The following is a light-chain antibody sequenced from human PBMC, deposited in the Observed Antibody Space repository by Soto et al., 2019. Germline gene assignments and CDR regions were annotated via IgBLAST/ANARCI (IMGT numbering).Light chain of an antibody. CDR3: QQRSNWPPRLT. Sequence: EIVLTQSPATLSLSPGERATLSCRASQSVSSYLAWYQQKPGQAPRLLIYDASKRATGIPARFSGSGSGTDFTLTISSLEPEDVAVYDCQQRSNWPPRLTFGGGTKVEIK. CDR2: DAS. V-gene: IGKV3-11*01. J-gene: IGKJ4*01. CDR1: QSVSSY.